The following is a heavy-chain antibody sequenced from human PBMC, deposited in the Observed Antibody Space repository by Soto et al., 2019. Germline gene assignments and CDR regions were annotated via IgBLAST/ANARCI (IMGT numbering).Heavy chain of an antibody. D-gene: IGHD3-3*01. CDR3: VRARLLLCDFWSGHHGMDV. CDR2: IYYSGST. J-gene: IGHJ6*02. V-gene: IGHV4-59*01. Sequence: SETLSLTCTVPGGSISSYYWSWIRQPPGKGLEWIGYIYYSGSTNYNPSLKSRVTISVDTSKNQFSLKLSSVTAADTAVYYCVRARLLLCDFWSGHHGMDVWGQGTTVTVSS. CDR1: GGSISSYY.